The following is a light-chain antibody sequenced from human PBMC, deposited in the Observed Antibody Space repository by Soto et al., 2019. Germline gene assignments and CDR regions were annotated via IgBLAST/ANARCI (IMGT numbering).Light chain of an antibody. J-gene: IGLJ2*01. CDR1: SSNIGTYY. Sequence: QLVLTQPPSASGTPGQRVTISCSGSSSNIGTYYVYWYQQFPGTAPKLVIHSNNQRPSGVPDRFSGSKSGTSASLAISGLRSEDEADYYCAAWDDSLSGYVVFGGGTKLTVL. CDR2: SNN. CDR3: AAWDDSLSGYVV. V-gene: IGLV1-47*02.